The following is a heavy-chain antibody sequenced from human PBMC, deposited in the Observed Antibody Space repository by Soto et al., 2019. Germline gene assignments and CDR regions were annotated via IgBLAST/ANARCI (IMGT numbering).Heavy chain of an antibody. Sequence: QVQLVQSGAEVKKPWASGKVSCKASGYTFTSYGISWVRQAPGQGLEWMGWISAYNGNTKYAQKLQGRVTMTTDTSASTTYMELRSRRSDDTAVYYCARDAAIGMNDYWGQGTLVTVSS. CDR1: GYTFTSYG. CDR2: ISAYNGNT. J-gene: IGHJ4*02. CDR3: ARDAAIGMNDY. V-gene: IGHV1-18*01. D-gene: IGHD1-20*01.